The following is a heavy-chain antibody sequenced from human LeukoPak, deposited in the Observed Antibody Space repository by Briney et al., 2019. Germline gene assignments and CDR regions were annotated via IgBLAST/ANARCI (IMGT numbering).Heavy chain of an antibody. Sequence: SETLSLTCTVSGGSISSYYWSWIRQPPGKRLEWIGYIYHSGSTNYNSSLKSRVTISVDTSKDQFSLKLSSVTAADTAVYYCARHAAFAEYQSHLTHFDYWGQGTLVTVSS. CDR3: ARHAAFAEYQSHLTHFDY. CDR2: IYHSGST. V-gene: IGHV4-59*08. D-gene: IGHD2-2*01. J-gene: IGHJ4*02. CDR1: GGSISSYY.